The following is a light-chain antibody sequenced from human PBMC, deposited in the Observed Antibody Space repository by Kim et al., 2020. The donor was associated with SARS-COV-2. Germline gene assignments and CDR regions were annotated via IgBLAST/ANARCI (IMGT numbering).Light chain of an antibody. Sequence: ASVGDRVTSTCQASQDISDYLNWYQQKPGKAPKLLIYDASNLETGVPLRFSGSGSGTHFTFTISSLQPEDVATYYCQQYDSLLITFGQGTRLEIK. J-gene: IGKJ5*01. CDR1: QDISDY. CDR3: QQYDSLLIT. CDR2: DAS. V-gene: IGKV1-33*01.